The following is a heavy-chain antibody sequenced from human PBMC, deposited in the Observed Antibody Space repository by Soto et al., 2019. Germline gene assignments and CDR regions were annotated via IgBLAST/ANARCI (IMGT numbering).Heavy chain of an antibody. D-gene: IGHD3-10*01. Sequence: GGSLRLSCAASGFTFSNYGMHWVRQAPGKGLEWVAVIWYDGSNEYYADSVKGRFTISRDNSKNTLYLQMNSLRAEDTAVYYCAKGEVRGIIPSYFDYWGLGTLVTVSS. CDR3: AKGEVRGIIPSYFDY. J-gene: IGHJ4*02. V-gene: IGHV3-30*02. CDR2: IWYDGSNE. CDR1: GFTFSNYG.